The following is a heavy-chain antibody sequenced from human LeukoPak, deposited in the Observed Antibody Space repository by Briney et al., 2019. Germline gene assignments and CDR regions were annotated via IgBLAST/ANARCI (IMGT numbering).Heavy chain of an antibody. J-gene: IGHJ4*02. CDR1: GFTVSSTY. D-gene: IGHD2-15*01. V-gene: IGHV3-53*01. CDR3: ASRHCSGGGCYFAGADPFDY. Sequence: GGSLRLSCAASGFTVSSTYVSWVRQAPGKGLEWVSVIYKGGNTYYIDSVKGRFTISRDTSKNTLYLQMNSLRAEDTAVYYCASRHCSGGGCYFAGADPFDYWGQGTLVTVSS. CDR2: IYKGGNT.